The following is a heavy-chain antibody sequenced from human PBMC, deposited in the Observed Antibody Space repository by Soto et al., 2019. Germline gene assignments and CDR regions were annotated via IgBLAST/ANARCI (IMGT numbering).Heavy chain of an antibody. D-gene: IGHD4-17*01. Sequence: EWVSGISWNIGSIGYADSVKGRFTISRDNAQNSLYLQINSLRADDTALYYCAKANSFFFNDTATTEIYTLSLHDALPISVQ. V-gene: IGHV3-9*01. CDR3: AKANSFFFNDTATTEIYTLSLHDALPISVQ. CDR2: ISWNIGSI. J-gene: IGHJ1*01.